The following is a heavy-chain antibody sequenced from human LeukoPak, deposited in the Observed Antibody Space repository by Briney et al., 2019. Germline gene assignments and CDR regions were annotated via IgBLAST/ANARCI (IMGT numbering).Heavy chain of an antibody. J-gene: IGHJ4*02. Sequence: SETLSLTCAVSGGSISSNNWWGWVRQPPGKGLEWIGSIYYSGSTYYNPSLKSRVTISVDTSKNQFPLKLSSVTAADTAVYYCARSPWSGYSFDYWGQGTLVTVSS. CDR2: IYYSGST. V-gene: IGHV4-39*01. CDR3: ARSPWSGYSFDY. D-gene: IGHD3-3*01. CDR1: GGSISSNNW.